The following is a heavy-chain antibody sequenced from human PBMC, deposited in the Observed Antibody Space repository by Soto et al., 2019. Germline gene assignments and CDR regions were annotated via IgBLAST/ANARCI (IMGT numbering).Heavy chain of an antibody. CDR3: ASARRPDIKILDY. CDR2: IYYSGST. J-gene: IGHJ4*02. V-gene: IGHV4-30-4*01. Sequence: QVQLQESGPGLVKPSQTLSLTCTVSGGSISSGDYYWSWIRQPPGKGLEWIGYIYYSGSTYYNPSLKGGVTISLDPSKNQFSLKLGSVAAADTAVYYCASARRPDIKILDYWGQGTLVTVSS. D-gene: IGHD3-3*01. CDR1: GGSISSGDYY.